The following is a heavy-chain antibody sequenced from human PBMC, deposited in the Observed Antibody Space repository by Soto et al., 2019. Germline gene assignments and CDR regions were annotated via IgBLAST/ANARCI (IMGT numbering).Heavy chain of an antibody. CDR1: GGFVSSGSYY. D-gene: IGHD1-1*01. V-gene: IGHV4-34*01. CDR2: MSHSGGT. Sequence: QVQLQQWGAGLLKPSETLSLTCAVYGGFVSSGSYYWSWIRQPPGKGLEWIGEMSHSGGTNFNPSLKSRVHISVDVSKNQFSLKMSSVTAADTALYYCARVERGTATTVVDAFVIWGPGTMVTVSS. CDR3: ARVERGTATTVVDAFVI. J-gene: IGHJ3*02.